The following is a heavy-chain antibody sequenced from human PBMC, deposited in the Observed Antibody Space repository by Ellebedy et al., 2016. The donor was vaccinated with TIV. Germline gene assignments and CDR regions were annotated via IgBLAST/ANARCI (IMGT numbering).Heavy chain of an antibody. D-gene: IGHD2-15*01. Sequence: GESLKISCVASGFTFSNYNMNWVRQSPGKGLEWVSSIRSTGSDKYYAESVKGRFTISRDNAQDTLFLQMNSLRAEDTDVYFCSRGWSTPDSWGQGTLVIVSS. CDR3: SRGWSTPDS. V-gene: IGHV3-21*06. CDR1: GFTFSNYN. CDR2: IRSTGSDK. J-gene: IGHJ4*02.